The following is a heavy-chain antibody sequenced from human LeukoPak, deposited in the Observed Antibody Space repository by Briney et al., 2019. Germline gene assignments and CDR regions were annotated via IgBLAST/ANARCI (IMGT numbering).Heavy chain of an antibody. V-gene: IGHV1-46*01. CDR3: AKLHGSGSYYFDY. Sequence: ASVKVSCKASGYTFTSYYMHWVRQAPGQGLEWMGIINPSGGSTGYAQKFQGRVTMTRNTSISTAYMELSSLRSEDTAVYYCAKLHGSGSYYFDYWGQGTLVTVSS. J-gene: IGHJ4*02. CDR2: INPSGGST. CDR1: GYTFTSYY. D-gene: IGHD3-10*01.